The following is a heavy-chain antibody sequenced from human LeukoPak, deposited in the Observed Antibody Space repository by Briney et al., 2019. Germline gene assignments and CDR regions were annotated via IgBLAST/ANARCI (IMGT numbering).Heavy chain of an antibody. Sequence: VASVKVSCKASGYTFTSYAMHWVRQAPGQRLEWMGWINAGNGNTKYSQKFQGRVTITRDTFASTAYMELSSLRSEDTAVYYCAREEDSSGYFNWFDPWGQGTLVTVSS. V-gene: IGHV1-3*01. CDR2: INAGNGNT. CDR1: GYTFTSYA. J-gene: IGHJ5*02. D-gene: IGHD3-22*01. CDR3: AREEDSSGYFNWFDP.